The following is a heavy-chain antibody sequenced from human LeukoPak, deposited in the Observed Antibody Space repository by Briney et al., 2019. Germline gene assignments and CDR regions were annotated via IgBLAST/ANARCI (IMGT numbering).Heavy chain of an antibody. CDR3: ARDRYCSGGSCYYFDY. CDR2: ISSSGSTI. V-gene: IGHV3-48*04. CDR1: GFTFKTYS. J-gene: IGHJ4*02. Sequence: GGSLRLSCAASGFTFKTYSMNWVRQAPGKGLEWVSYISSSGSTIYYADSVKGRFTISRDNAKNSLYLQMNSLRAEDTAVYYCARDRYCSGGSCYYFDYWGQGTLVTVSS. D-gene: IGHD2-15*01.